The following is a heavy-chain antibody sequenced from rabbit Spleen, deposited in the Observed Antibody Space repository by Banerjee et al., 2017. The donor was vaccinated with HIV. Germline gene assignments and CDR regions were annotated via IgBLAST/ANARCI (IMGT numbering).Heavy chain of an antibody. V-gene: IGHV1S45*01. CDR3: ARDTGTSFSSYGMDL. J-gene: IGHJ6*01. Sequence: QEQLEESAGGLVQPGGSLKLSCKASGFDFSSYGVSWVRQAPGKGLEWISCIAGSSSGFTYSATWATGRFTISKTSSTTVTLQMTSLTVADTATYFCARDTGTSFSSYGMDLWGQGTLVTVS. D-gene: IGHD7-1*01. CDR2: IAGSSSGFT. CDR1: GFDFSSYG.